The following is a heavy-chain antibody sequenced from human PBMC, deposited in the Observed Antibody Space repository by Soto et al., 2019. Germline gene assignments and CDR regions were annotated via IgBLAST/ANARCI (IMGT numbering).Heavy chain of an antibody. Sequence: WVRQAPGQGLEWMGGIIPIFGTANYAQKFQGRVTITADESTSTAYMELSSLRSEDTAVYYCARWNYDILTGQKNWFDPWGQGTLVTVSS. D-gene: IGHD3-9*01. CDR3: ARWNYDILTGQKNWFDP. CDR2: IIPIFGTA. V-gene: IGHV1-69*01. J-gene: IGHJ5*02.